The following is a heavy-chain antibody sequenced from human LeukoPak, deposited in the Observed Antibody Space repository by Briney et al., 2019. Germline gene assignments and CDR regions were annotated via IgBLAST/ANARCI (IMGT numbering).Heavy chain of an antibody. CDR2: IRSTANGYAT. D-gene: IGHD2-15*01. CDR3: AKDWSGGSCYDY. Sequence: GGTLRLSCAASGFTFSGSALHWVRQASGKGLEWVGRIRSTANGYATAYAASVKGRFTISRDDSKNTAYLQMNSLRAEDTAVYYCAKDWSGGSCYDYWGQGTLVTVSS. J-gene: IGHJ4*02. CDR1: GFTFSGSA. V-gene: IGHV3-73*01.